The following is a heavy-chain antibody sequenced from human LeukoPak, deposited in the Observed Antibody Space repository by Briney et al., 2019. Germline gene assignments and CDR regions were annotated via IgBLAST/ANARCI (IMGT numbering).Heavy chain of an antibody. CDR2: ISAYNGNT. D-gene: IGHD2-8*01. Sequence: ASVKVSCKASGYTFTSYGISWVRQAPGQGLEWMGWISAYNGNTNYAQKFQGRVTMTRDTSISTAYMELSRLRSDDTAVYYCAKYAKGYYFDYWGQGTLVTVSS. CDR3: AKYAKGYYFDY. V-gene: IGHV1-18*01. CDR1: GYTFTSYG. J-gene: IGHJ4*02.